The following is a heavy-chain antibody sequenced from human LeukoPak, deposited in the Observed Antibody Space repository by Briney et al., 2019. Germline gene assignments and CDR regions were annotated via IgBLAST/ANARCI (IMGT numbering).Heavy chain of an antibody. CDR2: IYYSGST. CDR1: GGSISSSSYY. CDR3: ARSPITVVRGVTIEVGDYYMDV. J-gene: IGHJ6*03. V-gene: IGHV4-39*07. D-gene: IGHD3-10*01. Sequence: SETLSLTCTVSGGSISSSSYYWGWIRQPPGKGLEWIGSIYYSGSTDYNPSLKSRVTISVDTSKNQFSLKLSSVTAADTAVYYCARSPITVVRGVTIEVGDYYMDVWGKGTTVTISS.